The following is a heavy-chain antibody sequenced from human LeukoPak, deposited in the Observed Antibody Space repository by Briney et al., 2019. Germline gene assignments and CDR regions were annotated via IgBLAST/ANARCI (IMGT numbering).Heavy chain of an antibody. CDR1: GYTFTSYG. D-gene: IGHD3-3*01. Sequence: ASVKVSCKASGYTFTSYGISWVRQAPGQGLEWMGWISAYNGNTNYAQKLQGRVTMTTDTSTSTAYMELRSLRSDDTAVYYCARDDTIFGVVTTVDYWGQGTLVTVSS. CDR3: ARDDTIFGVVTTVDY. V-gene: IGHV1-18*01. CDR2: ISAYNGNT. J-gene: IGHJ4*02.